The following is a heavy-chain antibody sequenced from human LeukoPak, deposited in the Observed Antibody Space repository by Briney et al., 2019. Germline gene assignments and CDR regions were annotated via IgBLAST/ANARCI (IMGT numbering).Heavy chain of an antibody. Sequence: GGSLRLSCAASGFTFTIYSMNWVRQAPGKGLEWVSFISDSGRVTYYADSVKGRFTISRDTATNSLYLQMNSLRAEDTAVYYCGRDRRQIYYGVDVWGQGTTVTVSS. V-gene: IGHV3-48*01. CDR3: GRDRRQIYYGVDV. J-gene: IGHJ6*02. CDR2: ISDSGRVT. CDR1: GFTFTIYS.